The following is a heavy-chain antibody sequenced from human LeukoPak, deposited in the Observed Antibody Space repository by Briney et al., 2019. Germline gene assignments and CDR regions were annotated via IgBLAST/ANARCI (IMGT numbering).Heavy chain of an antibody. CDR1: GASISSYY. Sequence: SETLSLTCTVSGASISSYYWSWIRQPAGKGLEWIGRLYTSGSTNYNPSLKSRVTISVDTSNNQFSLKLSSVTAADTAVYYCARDLTPTGAGGYFDPWAREPWSPSPQ. CDR2: LYTSGST. V-gene: IGHV4-4*07. D-gene: IGHD4-11*01. CDR3: ARDLTPTGAGGYFDP. J-gene: IGHJ5*02.